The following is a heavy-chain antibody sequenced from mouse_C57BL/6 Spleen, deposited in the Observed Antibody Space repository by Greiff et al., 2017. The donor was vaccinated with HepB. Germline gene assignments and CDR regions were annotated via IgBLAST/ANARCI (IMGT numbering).Heavy chain of an antibody. CDR2: INPSSGYT. J-gene: IGHJ2*01. CDR3: ARRITTVEAYFDY. Sequence: VQLQHSGAELARPGASVKMSCKASGYTFTSHTMHWVKQRPGQGLEWVGYINPSSGYTKYNEKLKDKATLTADKSYSTAYMQLSSLTSEDSAVYYCARRITTVEAYFDYWGQGTTLTVSS. D-gene: IGHD1-1*01. CDR1: GYTFTSHT. V-gene: IGHV1-4*01.